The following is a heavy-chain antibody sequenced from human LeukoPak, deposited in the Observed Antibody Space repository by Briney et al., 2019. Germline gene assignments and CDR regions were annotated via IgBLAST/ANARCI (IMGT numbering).Heavy chain of an antibody. CDR3: ARHSIVGATDFDY. CDR2: ISYDGSNK. J-gene: IGHJ4*02. V-gene: IGHV3-30*03. Sequence: GRSLRLSCAASGFTFSSYGMHWVRQAPGKGLEWAAVISYDGSNKYYADSVKGRFTISRDNSKNTLYLQMNSLRAEDTAVYYCARHSIVGATDFDYWGQGTLVTVSS. D-gene: IGHD1-26*01. CDR1: GFTFSSYG.